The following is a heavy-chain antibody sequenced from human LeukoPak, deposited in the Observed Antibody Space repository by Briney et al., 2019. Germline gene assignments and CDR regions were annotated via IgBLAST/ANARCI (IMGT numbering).Heavy chain of an antibody. J-gene: IGHJ4*02. D-gene: IGHD3-22*01. CDR3: ARDRNSYYDSSGTLFDY. CDR2: ISVYNVNT. V-gene: IGHV1-18*01. Sequence: ASVKVSCKASGYMFTTYGISWVRQAPGQGLEWMGWISVYNVNTNSAQNLQGRVTMTTDTSTSTAYMELRSLRSDDTAVYYCARDRNSYYDSSGTLFDYWGQGTLVTVSS. CDR1: GYMFTTYG.